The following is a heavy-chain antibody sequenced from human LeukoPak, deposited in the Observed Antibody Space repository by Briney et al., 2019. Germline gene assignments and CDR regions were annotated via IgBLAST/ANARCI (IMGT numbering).Heavy chain of an antibody. CDR1: GGSISSSSYY. CDR2: IYYSGST. Sequence: SETLSLTCTVSGGSISSSSYYWGWIRQPPGKGLEWIGSIYYSGSTYYNPSLKSRVTISVDTSKNQFSLKLSSVTAADTAVYYCARGGTWIYGQQLVPIHAFDIWGQGTMVTVSS. V-gene: IGHV4-39*07. J-gene: IGHJ3*02. CDR3: ARGGTWIYGQQLVPIHAFDI. D-gene: IGHD6-13*01.